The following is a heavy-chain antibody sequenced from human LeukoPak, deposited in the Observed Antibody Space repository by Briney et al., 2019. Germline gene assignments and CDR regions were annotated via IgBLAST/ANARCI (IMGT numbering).Heavy chain of an antibody. CDR2: IFSGGGT. CDR1: GVTVSSTD. Sequence: GGSLRLSCAVSGVTVSSTDMSWVRQAPGKGLEWVSVIFSGGGTYYTGSVKGRFTISRDNSKNTLYLQMNSLRTEDTAVYYCARDLDGPENYWGQGTLVTVSS. CDR3: ARDLDGPENY. J-gene: IGHJ4*02. D-gene: IGHD3-3*01. V-gene: IGHV3-53*01.